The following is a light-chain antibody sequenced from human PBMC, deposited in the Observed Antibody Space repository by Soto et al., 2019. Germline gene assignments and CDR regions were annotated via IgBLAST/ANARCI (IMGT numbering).Light chain of an antibody. CDR2: DAS. V-gene: IGKV3-11*01. Sequence: EIVLTQSPATLSLSPGDRATLSCRASQSLATYLAWYQQKPGQAPRLLIYDASIRATGVPMRFSGSGFGTDFTLTINNLEPEDFAVYYCQQRSNWPPETFGQGTKVELK. CDR3: QQRSNWPPET. CDR1: QSLATY. J-gene: IGKJ2*01.